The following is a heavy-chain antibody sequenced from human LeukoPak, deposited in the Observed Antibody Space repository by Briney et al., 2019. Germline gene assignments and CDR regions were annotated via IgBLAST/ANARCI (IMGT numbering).Heavy chain of an antibody. CDR2: IYPRDSDT. D-gene: IGHD5-12*01. V-gene: IGHV5-51*01. CDR1: GYIFTNYL. CDR3: ARRQYSGYDFDF. J-gene: IGHJ4*02. Sequence: GESLKISCQVSGYIFTNYLIAWVPQMPGKGLEWMGIIYPRDSDTRYTPSFEGQVTVSADKSISTAYLQWNTLEASDTAMYYCARRQYSGYDFDFWGQGTLVSVSS.